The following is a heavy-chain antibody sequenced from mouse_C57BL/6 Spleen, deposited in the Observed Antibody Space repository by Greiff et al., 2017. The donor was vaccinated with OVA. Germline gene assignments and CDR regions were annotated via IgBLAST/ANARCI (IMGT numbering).Heavy chain of an antibody. D-gene: IGHD1-1*01. CDR2: IHPNSGST. CDR3: ARSITTVVAPYYFDY. Sequence: QVQLKQPGAELVKPGASVKLSCKASGYTFTSYWMHWVKQRPGQGLEWIGMIHPNSGSTNYNEKFKSKATLTVDKSSSTAYMQLSSLTSEDSAVYYCARSITTVVAPYYFDYWGQGTTLTVSS. V-gene: IGHV1-64*01. CDR1: GYTFTSYW. J-gene: IGHJ2*01.